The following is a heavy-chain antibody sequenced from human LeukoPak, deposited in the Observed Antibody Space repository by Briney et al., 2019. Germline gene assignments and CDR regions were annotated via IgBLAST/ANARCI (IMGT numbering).Heavy chain of an antibody. D-gene: IGHD3-22*01. Sequence: ASVKVSCKASGYTFTSYGISWVRQAPGQGLEWMGWISAYNGNTNYAQKLQGRVTMTTDTPTSTAYMELRSLRSDDTAVYYCARDPHFYYYDSSGYDYWGQGTLVTVSS. V-gene: IGHV1-18*01. CDR1: GYTFTSYG. J-gene: IGHJ4*02. CDR3: ARDPHFYYYDSSGYDY. CDR2: ISAYNGNT.